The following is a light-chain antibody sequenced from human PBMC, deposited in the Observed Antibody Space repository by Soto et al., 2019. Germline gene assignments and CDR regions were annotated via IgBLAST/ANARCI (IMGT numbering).Light chain of an antibody. CDR3: QQYNSLST. J-gene: IGKJ1*01. Sequence: DIPMTQSPSTLSASVGDRVTITCRASQSISSWLAWYQQKPGKAPKLLIYKASNLESGVPSRFSGSGSGTEFTLTISSLQPDDFATYYCQQYNSLSTFGQGTKVEIK. CDR1: QSISSW. V-gene: IGKV1-5*03. CDR2: KAS.